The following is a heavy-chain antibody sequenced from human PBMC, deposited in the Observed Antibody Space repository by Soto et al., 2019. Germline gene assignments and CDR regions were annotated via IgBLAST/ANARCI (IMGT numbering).Heavy chain of an antibody. D-gene: IGHD2-15*01. CDR1: GFTFSSYS. CDR3: ASVYCSGGSCYSGYYYYYMDV. Sequence: GGSLRLSCAASGFTFSSYSMNWVRQAPGKGLERVSYISSSSSTIYYADSVKGRFTISRDNAKNSLYLQMNSLRAEDTAVYYCASVYCSGGSCYSGYYYYYMDVWGKGTTVTVSS. CDR2: ISSSSSTI. J-gene: IGHJ6*03. V-gene: IGHV3-48*01.